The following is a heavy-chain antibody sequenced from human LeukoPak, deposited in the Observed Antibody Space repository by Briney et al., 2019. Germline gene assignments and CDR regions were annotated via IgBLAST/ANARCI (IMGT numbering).Heavy chain of an antibody. CDR1: GGSFSGYY. CDR2: INHSGST. Sequence: SEALSLTCAVYGGSFSGYYWSWIRQPPGKGLEWIGEINHSGSTNYNPSLKSRVTISVDTSKNQFSLKLSSVTAADTAVYYCAGARVRYSYGFDYWGQGTLVTVSS. CDR3: AGARVRYSYGFDY. J-gene: IGHJ4*02. V-gene: IGHV4-34*01. D-gene: IGHD5-18*01.